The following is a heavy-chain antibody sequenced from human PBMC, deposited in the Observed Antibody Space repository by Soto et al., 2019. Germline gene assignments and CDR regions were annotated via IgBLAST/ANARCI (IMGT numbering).Heavy chain of an antibody. CDR1: GDSISSNNL. CDR3: ARARQYCSSSSCYLDP. D-gene: IGHD2-2*01. V-gene: IGHV4-4*02. CDR2: IHHSGST. J-gene: IGHJ5*02. Sequence: SETLSLTCGVSGDSISSNNLWNCVRQPPGRGLEWIGEIHHSGSTNYNPSLKSRVTISVDKSKNQFSLKLNSVTAADTAVYYCARARQYCSSSSCYLDPWGQGALVTVYS.